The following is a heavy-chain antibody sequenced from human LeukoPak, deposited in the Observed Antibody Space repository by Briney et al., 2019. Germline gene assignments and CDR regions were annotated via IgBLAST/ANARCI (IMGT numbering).Heavy chain of an antibody. Sequence: SETLSLTCNVSGSSISGYYWSWIRQPPGKGLEWIGYVYDSGNTNYSPSLRSRVTISLDTSKDQFSLKLGSVTAADTAVYYCARGDSHLHSSGYYYYWGQGTLVTASS. CDR1: GSSISGYY. D-gene: IGHD3-22*01. J-gene: IGHJ4*02. CDR2: VYDSGNT. CDR3: ARGDSHLHSSGYYYY. V-gene: IGHV4-59*01.